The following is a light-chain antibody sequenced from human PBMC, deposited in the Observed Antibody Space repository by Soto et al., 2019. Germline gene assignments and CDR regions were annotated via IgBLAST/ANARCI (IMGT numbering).Light chain of an antibody. CDR1: TNDVGGYDV. V-gene: IGLV2-23*02. Sequence: QSVLTQPASVSGSPGQSITISCTGTTNDVGGYDVVSWYQQHPGKPPKLMIYEASQRPSGVSARFSGSKSGSTASLTISGLQAEDEADYFCCSFAGSRCFWVFGGGTKVTVL. CDR2: EAS. CDR3: CSFAGSRCFWV. J-gene: IGLJ3*02.